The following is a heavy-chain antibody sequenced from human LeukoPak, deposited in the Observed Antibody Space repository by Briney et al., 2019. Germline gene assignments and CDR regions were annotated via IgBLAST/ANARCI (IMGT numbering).Heavy chain of an antibody. V-gene: IGHV3-7*01. CDR3: ARDHCSGGSCYSTRWLWIPETDTFDY. CDR2: IKQDGSEK. CDR1: GFTFSSYW. J-gene: IGHJ4*02. Sequence: GGSLRLSCAASGFTFSSYWMSWVRQAPGKGLEWVANIKQDGSEKYYVDSVKGRFTISRDNAKNSLYLQMNSLRAEDTAVYYCARDHCSGGSCYSTRWLWIPETDTFDYWGQGTLVTVSS. D-gene: IGHD2-15*01.